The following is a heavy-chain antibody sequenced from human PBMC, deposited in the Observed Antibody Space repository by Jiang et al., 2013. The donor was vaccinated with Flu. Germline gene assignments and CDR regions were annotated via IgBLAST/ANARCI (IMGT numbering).Heavy chain of an antibody. CDR2: VHHTGKT. J-gene: IGHJ5*02. Sequence: GPGLVKPSETLSLRCTVSHDSISSGHYWAWIRQSPGKGLEWIGSVHHTGKTFYNPSLRRRVTISVDTSKNEFFLRVTSVTATDTAVYYCAKGVMKSSLSDPHTYFDPWGPGTLVTVSS. D-gene: IGHD2-2*01. CDR3: AKGVMKSSLSDPHTYFDP. CDR1: HDSISSGHY. V-gene: IGHV4-38-2*02.